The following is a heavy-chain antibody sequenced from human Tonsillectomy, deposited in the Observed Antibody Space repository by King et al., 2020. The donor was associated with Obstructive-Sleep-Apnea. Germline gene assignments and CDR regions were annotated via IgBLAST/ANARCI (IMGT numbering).Heavy chain of an antibody. V-gene: IGHV3-9*01. D-gene: IGHD4-17*01. CDR1: GFSFSEYA. J-gene: IGHJ4*02. CDR2: ISWNSGTI. CDR3: AVSAAKYGDGTFAS. Sequence: VQLVESGGGLVQPGRSLRLSCVGSGFSFSEYAIHWVRQAPGKGLEWVSSISWNSGTIGYGDSVRGRFTISRDNAKNSLYLQMNSLRAEDTASYYCAVSAAKYGDGTFASWGRGTLVTVSS.